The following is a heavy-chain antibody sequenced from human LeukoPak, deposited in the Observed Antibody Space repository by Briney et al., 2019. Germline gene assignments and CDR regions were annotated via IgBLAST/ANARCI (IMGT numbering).Heavy chain of an antibody. CDR2: MYHSGST. CDR1: GYSISSGYY. CDR3: ARSSAVAGTDY. Sequence: SETLSLTCAVSGYSISSGYYWGWIRQPPGKGFEWIGSMYHSGSTDYNPSPKSRVTMSVDTSKNQFSLKLTSVTAADTAVYYCARSSAVAGTDYWGQGTLVTVSS. D-gene: IGHD6-19*01. V-gene: IGHV4-38-2*01. J-gene: IGHJ4*02.